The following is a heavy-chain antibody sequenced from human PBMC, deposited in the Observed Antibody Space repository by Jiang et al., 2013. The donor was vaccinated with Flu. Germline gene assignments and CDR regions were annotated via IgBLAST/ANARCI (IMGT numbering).Heavy chain of an antibody. D-gene: IGHD6-13*01. CDR2: IYYSGSTKYNST. CDR3: ARSATFSSSWYSGYGMDV. V-gene: IGHV4-59*08. J-gene: IGHJ6*02. Sequence: GSGLVKPSETLSLTCTVSGGPISSYSWNWIRQPPGKGLEWIGNIYYSGSTKYNSTKYNPSLKSRVTISVDTSKNQFSLKVSSVTAADTAVYYCARSATFSSSWYSGYGMDVWGQGTTVTVS. CDR1: GGPISSYS.